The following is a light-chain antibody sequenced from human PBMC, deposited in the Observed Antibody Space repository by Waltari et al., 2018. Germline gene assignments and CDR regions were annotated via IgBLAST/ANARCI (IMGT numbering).Light chain of an antibody. Sequence: QSVLTQPPSASGTPGQRVTNSCSGSSSNLGSNYVSWYQQLPGTAPKLLIYRNNQRPSGVPDRFSGSKSGTSASLAISGLRSEDEADYYCAAWDDSLSGPVFGTGTKVTVL. V-gene: IGLV1-47*01. CDR2: RNN. CDR1: SSNLGSNY. J-gene: IGLJ1*01. CDR3: AAWDDSLSGPV.